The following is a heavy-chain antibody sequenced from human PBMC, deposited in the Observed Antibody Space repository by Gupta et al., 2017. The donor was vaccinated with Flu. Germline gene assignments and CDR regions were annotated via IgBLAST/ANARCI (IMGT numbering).Heavy chain of an antibody. Sequence: QVELQESCPGLVKPSETLSLTCLVSGDYISSFDHYWTWIRQHPGRGLEWIGSIHNSGSYEYNPSRVRRVTMSVDTYKNHVSLKLRSVNGAEKAVYYCARELYPSCPKRNWFDPWGQGTLVTVSS. D-gene: IGHD2-15*01. CDR2: IHNSGSY. CDR3: ARELYPSCPKRNWFDP. CDR1: GDYISSFDHY. V-gene: IGHV4-31*02. J-gene: IGHJ5*02.